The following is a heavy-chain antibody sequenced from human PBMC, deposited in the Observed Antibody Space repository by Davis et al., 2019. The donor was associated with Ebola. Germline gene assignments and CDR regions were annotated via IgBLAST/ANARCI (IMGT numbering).Heavy chain of an antibody. Sequence: AASVKVSCKASGGTFSSYAISWVRQAPGQGLEWMEGIIPIFGTANYAQKFQGRVTITADKSTSTAYIELSSRRSEDTAVYYCARDLGMINDYWGQGTLVTVSS. CDR3: ARDLGMINDY. V-gene: IGHV1-69*06. CDR2: IIPIFGTA. D-gene: IGHD3-16*01. CDR1: GGTFSSYA. J-gene: IGHJ4*02.